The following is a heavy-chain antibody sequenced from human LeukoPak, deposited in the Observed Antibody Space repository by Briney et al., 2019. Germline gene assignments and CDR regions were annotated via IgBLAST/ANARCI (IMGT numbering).Heavy chain of an antibody. CDR1: GFTFSTYS. CDR3: AGGSGWLIDY. CDR2: ISDSSSSI. Sequence: PGGSLRLSCTASGFTFSTYSMNWVRQAPGKGLEWVSSISDSSSSIYYADSVKGRFTISRDNAKNSLYLQMNSLRVEDTAVYYCAGGSGWLIDYWGQGTLVTVSS. V-gene: IGHV3-21*01. D-gene: IGHD6-19*01. J-gene: IGHJ4*02.